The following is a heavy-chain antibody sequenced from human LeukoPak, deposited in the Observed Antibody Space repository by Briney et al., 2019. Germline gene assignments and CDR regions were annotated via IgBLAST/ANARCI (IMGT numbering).Heavy chain of an antibody. CDR2: INSDGSST. V-gene: IGHV3-74*01. J-gene: IGHJ4*02. Sequence: GGSLRLSCAASGFTFSSYWMHWVRQAPGKGLVWVSRINSDGSSTSYADSVKGRFTISRDNAKNTLYLQMNSLRAEDTAVYYCASHYGSGSFYSPFDYWGQGTLVTVSS. CDR1: GFTFSSYW. D-gene: IGHD3-10*01. CDR3: ASHYGSGSFYSPFDY.